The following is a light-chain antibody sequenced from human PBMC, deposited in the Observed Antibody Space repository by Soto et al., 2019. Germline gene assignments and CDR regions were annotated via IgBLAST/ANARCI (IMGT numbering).Light chain of an antibody. CDR2: GAS. CDR1: QTVSSN. J-gene: IGKJ5*01. Sequence: EIVLTQSPGTLSLSPGERATLSCRASQTVSSNYLAWCQQRPGQAHRLLIYGASTRATGIPARFSGSGSGTELTITISNLQSEDFELYYCQHYFNWPYTFGQGTRLEIK. V-gene: IGKV3-15*01. CDR3: QHYFNWPYT.